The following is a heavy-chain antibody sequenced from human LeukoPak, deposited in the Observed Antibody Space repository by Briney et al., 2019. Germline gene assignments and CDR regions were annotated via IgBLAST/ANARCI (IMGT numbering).Heavy chain of an antibody. V-gene: IGHV1-69*04. D-gene: IGHD5-24*01. J-gene: IGHJ4*02. Sequence: SVKVSCKASGGTFSSYAISWVRRAPGQGLEWMGRIIPILGIANYAQKFQGRVTITADKSTSTAYMELSSLRSEDTAVYYCARGGAMARFTDWGQGTLVTVSS. CDR1: GGTFSSYA. CDR2: IIPILGIA. CDR3: ARGGAMARFTD.